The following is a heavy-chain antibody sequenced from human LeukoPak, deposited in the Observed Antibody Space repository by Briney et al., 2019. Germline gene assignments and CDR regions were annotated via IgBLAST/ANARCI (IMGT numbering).Heavy chain of an antibody. CDR2: INQDGGEI. Sequence: GGSLRLSCAASGFTFSSSWMTWVRQAPGKGLEWVASINQDGGEIHYVDSVRGRFTISRDNAKNSLYLQMNSLRAEDTAVYYCARTTNTAMVTRYYYYMDVWGKGTTVTVSS. V-gene: IGHV3-7*01. CDR3: ARTTNTAMVTRYYYYMDV. D-gene: IGHD5-18*01. J-gene: IGHJ6*03. CDR1: GFTFSSSW.